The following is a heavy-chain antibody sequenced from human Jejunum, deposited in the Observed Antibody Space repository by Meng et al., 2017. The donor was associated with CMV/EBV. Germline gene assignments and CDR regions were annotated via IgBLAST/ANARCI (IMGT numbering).Heavy chain of an antibody. J-gene: IGHJ6*02. Sequence: SGDTITTAAYLSSWIRQHPGKGLEWIGSVYYNGSTYYNPSLQSRLTISLDTSESQFSLKLSSVTAADTAVYYCARSTTDYYYGRDVWGQGTTVTVSS. V-gene: IGHV4-31*02. CDR2: VYYNGST. D-gene: IGHD1-14*01. CDR1: GDTITTAAYL. CDR3: ARSTTDYYYGRDV.